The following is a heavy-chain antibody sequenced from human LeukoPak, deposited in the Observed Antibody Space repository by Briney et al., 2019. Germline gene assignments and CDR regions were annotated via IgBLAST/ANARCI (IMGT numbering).Heavy chain of an antibody. J-gene: IGHJ4*02. V-gene: IGHV3-30*18. CDR2: ISYDGSNK. CDR3: AKPLYSYGYYFDY. CDR1: GFTFSSYG. Sequence: GGSLRLSCAASGFTFSSYGMHWVRQAPGKGREWVAVISYDGSNKYYADSVKGRFTISRDNSKNTLYLQMNSLRAEDTAVYYCAKPLYSYGYYFDYWGQGTLVTVSS. D-gene: IGHD5-18*01.